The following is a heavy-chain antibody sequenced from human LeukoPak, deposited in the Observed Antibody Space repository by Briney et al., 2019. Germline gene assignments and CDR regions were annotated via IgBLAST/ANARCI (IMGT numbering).Heavy chain of an antibody. CDR3: ARRWYYYDSSGYYRSRAAFDI. CDR1: GGSFSGYY. V-gene: IGHV4-34*01. D-gene: IGHD3-22*01. J-gene: IGHJ3*02. Sequence: PSETLSLTCAVYGGSFSGYYWSWIRQPPGKGLEWIGEINHSGSTNYNPSLKSQVTISVDTSKNQFSLKLSSVTAADTAVYYCARRWYYYDSSGYYRSRAAFDIWGQGTMVTVSS. CDR2: INHSGST.